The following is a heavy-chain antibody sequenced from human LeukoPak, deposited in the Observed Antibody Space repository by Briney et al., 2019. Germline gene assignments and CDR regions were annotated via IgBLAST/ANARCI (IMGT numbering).Heavy chain of an antibody. CDR3: ARAYCGGDCQYYYYYYMDV. J-gene: IGHJ6*03. Sequence: SETLSLTCTVSGYSISSGYYWGWIRQPPGKGLEWIGSIYHSGSAYYNPSLKSRVTISVDTSKNQFSLKLSSVTAADTAVYYCARAYCGGDCQYYYYYYMDVWGKGTTVTVSS. V-gene: IGHV4-38-2*02. CDR1: GYSISSGYY. CDR2: IYHSGSA. D-gene: IGHD2-21*02.